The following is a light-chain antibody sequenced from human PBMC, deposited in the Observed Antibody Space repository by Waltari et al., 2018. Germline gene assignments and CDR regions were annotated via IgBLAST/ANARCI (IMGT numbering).Light chain of an antibody. CDR1: SFNIGRNY. J-gene: IGLJ3*02. V-gene: IGLV1-47*01. CDR3: AVWDDVLSSWV. Sequence: QSALTQPPSASGTPGQGVTISCSGSSFNIGRNYVYWYQQLSGAAPKLLMFKNDRLPAGVPDRFSGTRSGASASLAIIGFRSEEEADYYCAVWDDVLSSWVFGGGTKLTVL. CDR2: KND.